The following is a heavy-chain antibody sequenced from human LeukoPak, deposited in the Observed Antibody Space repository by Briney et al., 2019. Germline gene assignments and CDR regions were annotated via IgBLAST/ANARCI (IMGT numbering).Heavy chain of an antibody. J-gene: IGHJ6*03. CDR1: GFKFSTYW. CDR3: ARDYDGGYMDV. Sequence: GGSLRLSCVASGFKFSTYWMSWVRQAPGKGLEWVANIKQDGSDKYYVDSVKGRFTISRDNTKNSLYLQMNSLRAEDTAVYYCARDYDGGYMDVWGKGTTVTVSS. D-gene: IGHD3-3*01. CDR2: IKQDGSDK. V-gene: IGHV3-7*01.